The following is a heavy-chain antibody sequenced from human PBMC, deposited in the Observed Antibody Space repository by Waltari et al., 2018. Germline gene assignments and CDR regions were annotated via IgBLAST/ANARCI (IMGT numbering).Heavy chain of an antibody. CDR3: AKVALVGAVYYYYYMDV. CDR1: GFTFSSYA. Sequence: EVQLLESGGGLVQPGGSLRLSCAASGFTFSSYAMSWVRQAPGKGLEWVSAISGSGGSTYYADSVKGRFTISRYNSKNTLYLQMNSLRAEDTAVYYCAKVALVGAVYYYYYMDVWGKGTTVTVSS. D-gene: IGHD1-26*01. V-gene: IGHV3-23*01. CDR2: ISGSGGST. J-gene: IGHJ6*03.